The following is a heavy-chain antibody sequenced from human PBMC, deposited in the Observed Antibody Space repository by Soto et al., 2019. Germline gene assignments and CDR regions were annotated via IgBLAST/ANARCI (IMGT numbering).Heavy chain of an antibody. J-gene: IGHJ6*02. V-gene: IGHV3-43*01. D-gene: IGHD3-10*01. Sequence: EEQLVESGGAVVQPGGSLRLSCEASGFTFGSYTMHWVRQAPGKGLEWVSLISWNGGSSFYADSVKGRFTISRDNSRDSLYWQMNSRSPEDSAFYYWEKNMEGHGWGGGDVWGHGTTVTVSS. CDR1: GFTFGSYT. CDR2: ISWNGGSS. CDR3: EKNMEGHGWGGGDV.